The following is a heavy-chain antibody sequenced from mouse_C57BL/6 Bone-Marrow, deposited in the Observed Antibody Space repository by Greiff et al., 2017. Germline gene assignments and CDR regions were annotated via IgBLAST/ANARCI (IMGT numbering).Heavy chain of an antibody. D-gene: IGHD1-1*01. CDR2: IYPGNSDT. CDR1: GYTFTSYW. J-gene: IGHJ2*01. V-gene: IGHV1-5*01. Sequence: VQLQQSGTVLARPGASVKMSCKTSGYTFTSYWMHWVKQRPGQGLEWIGAIYPGNSDTSYNQTFKGKAKLTAVTSASTAYMELSSLTNEDSAVYYCTIYYGSSFYGSYYFDYWGQGTTLTVSS. CDR3: TIYYGSSFYGSYYFDY.